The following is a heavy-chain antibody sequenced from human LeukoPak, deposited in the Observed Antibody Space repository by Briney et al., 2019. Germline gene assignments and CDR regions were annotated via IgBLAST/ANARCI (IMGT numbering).Heavy chain of an antibody. CDR1: GYTFTGYY. CDR2: INPNSGGT. V-gene: IGHV1-2*06. Sequence: ASVKVSCKASGYTFTGYYMHWVRQAPGQGLEWMGRINPNSGGTNYAQKFQGRVTMTRDTSIGTAYMELSRLRSDDTAVYYCATALAGNYFDYWGQGTLVTVSS. J-gene: IGHJ4*02. CDR3: ATALAGNYFDY. D-gene: IGHD1-1*01.